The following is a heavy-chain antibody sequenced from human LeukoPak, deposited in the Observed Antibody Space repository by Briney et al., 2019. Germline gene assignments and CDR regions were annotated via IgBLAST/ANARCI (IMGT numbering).Heavy chain of an antibody. CDR1: GFTFSSYA. Sequence: GGSLRLSCAASGFTFSSYAMHWVRQAPGKGLEWVAVISYDGSNKYYADFVKGRFTISRDNSKNTLYLQMNSLRAEDTAVYYCARGESLVTTIDYWGQGTLVTVSS. D-gene: IGHD5-12*01. V-gene: IGHV3-30-3*01. CDR3: ARGESLVTTIDY. CDR2: ISYDGSNK. J-gene: IGHJ4*02.